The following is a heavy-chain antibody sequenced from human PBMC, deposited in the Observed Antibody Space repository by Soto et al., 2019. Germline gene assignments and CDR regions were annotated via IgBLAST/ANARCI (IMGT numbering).Heavy chain of an antibody. J-gene: IGHJ1*01. CDR3: ASPYCSGGSCYLTEYFQY. D-gene: IGHD2-15*01. Sequence: QVQLVESGGGVVQPGSSVRLSCAASGFSCSYYAMHWFRQAPGKGLEWVAVIAYDSSKKYYADSVKGRFTISRDNSKNTLYLQMNSLRDDDTAVYYCASPYCSGGSCYLTEYFQYWGQGTLVTVSS. CDR1: GFSCSYYA. CDR2: IAYDSSKK. V-gene: IGHV3-30*03.